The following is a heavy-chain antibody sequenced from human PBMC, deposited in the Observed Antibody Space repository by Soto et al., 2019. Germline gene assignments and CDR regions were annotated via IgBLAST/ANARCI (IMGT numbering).Heavy chain of an antibody. Sequence: SETLSLTCTVSGGSISSGDYYWSWIRQPPGEGLEWIGYIYYSGSTYYNPSLKSRVTISVDTSKNQFSLKLSSVTAADTAVYYCASCLYYYDSSGYYHDAFDIWGQGTMVTVSS. CDR2: IYYSGST. D-gene: IGHD3-22*01. J-gene: IGHJ3*02. CDR1: GGSISSGDYY. V-gene: IGHV4-30-4*01. CDR3: ASCLYYYDSSGYYHDAFDI.